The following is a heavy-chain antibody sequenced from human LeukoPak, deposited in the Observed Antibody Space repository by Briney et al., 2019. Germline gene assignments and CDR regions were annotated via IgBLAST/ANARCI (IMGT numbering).Heavy chain of an antibody. CDR1: RFTFSSYG. V-gene: IGHV3-30*02. CDR2: IQYDGSNE. CDR3: ARAKPKNMVRGLIMRRESRYYFDY. D-gene: IGHD3-10*01. J-gene: IGHJ4*02. Sequence: PGGSLRLSCAASRFTFSSYGMHWVRQAPGKGLEWVAYIQYDGSNEQYADSVKGRFSISRDSSKNILYLQMNSLRAEDTAVYYCARAKPKNMVRGLIMRRESRYYFDYWGQGTLVTVSS.